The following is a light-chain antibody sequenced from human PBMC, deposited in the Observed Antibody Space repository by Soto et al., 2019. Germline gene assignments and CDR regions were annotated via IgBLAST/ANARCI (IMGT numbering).Light chain of an antibody. V-gene: IGLV1-40*01. J-gene: IGLJ1*01. CDR1: SSNIGATYG. Sequence: QAVLTQPPSVSGAPGQRVAISCTGSSSNIGATYGVHWYQQLPGKAPKLLSYANSNRPSGVPDRFAGSKSGTSASLAITGLQAEDEADYYCQSYDSSLSGYVFGTGTKGTVL. CDR3: QSYDSSLSGYV. CDR2: ANS.